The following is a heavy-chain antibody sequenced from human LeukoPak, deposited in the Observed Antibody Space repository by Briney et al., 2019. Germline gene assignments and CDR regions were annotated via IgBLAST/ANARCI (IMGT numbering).Heavy chain of an antibody. CDR2: IKQDGSVI. CDR3: ARIGYSSSCFDY. D-gene: IGHD6-13*01. Sequence: PGGSLRLSCAASGFTFSNYWMSWVRQAPGKGLEWVANIKQDGSVIYYMDSVKGRFTISRDNAKNALHLQMNSLRAEDTAVYYCARIGYSSSCFDYWGQGTLVTGSS. V-gene: IGHV3-7*05. J-gene: IGHJ4*02. CDR1: GFTFSNYW.